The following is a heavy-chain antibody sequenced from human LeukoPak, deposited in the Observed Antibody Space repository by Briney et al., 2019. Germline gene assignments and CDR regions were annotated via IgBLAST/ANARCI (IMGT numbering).Heavy chain of an antibody. V-gene: IGHV4-59*02. Sequence: SETLSLTCTVSGGSVTDYYRSWIRQSPGKGLEWIGYTYYTGTSYNPSLKSRVTISADTSKNQFSLKLISVTAADTAVYYCASRKLGNDYWGQGTLVTVSS. CDR2: TYYTGT. J-gene: IGHJ4*02. CDR3: ASRKLGNDY. D-gene: IGHD7-27*01. CDR1: GGSVTDYY.